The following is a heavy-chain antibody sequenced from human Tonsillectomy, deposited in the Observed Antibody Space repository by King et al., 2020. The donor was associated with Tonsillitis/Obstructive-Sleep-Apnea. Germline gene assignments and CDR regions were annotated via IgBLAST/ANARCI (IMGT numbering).Heavy chain of an antibody. D-gene: IGHD3-22*01. V-gene: IGHV3-30*19. CDR2: ISYDGSNK. J-gene: IGHJ3*02. Sequence: EQLVQSGGGVVQPGRSLRLSCAASGFIFSSYGMHWVRQVPGKGLEWVAVISYDGSNKYYADSVKGRFTISRDNSKNTLDLQMNSLRAEDTAVCYCAREGIYDSSGYADAFEIWGQGTLVTVSS. CDR1: GFIFSSYG. CDR3: AREGIYDSSGYADAFEI.